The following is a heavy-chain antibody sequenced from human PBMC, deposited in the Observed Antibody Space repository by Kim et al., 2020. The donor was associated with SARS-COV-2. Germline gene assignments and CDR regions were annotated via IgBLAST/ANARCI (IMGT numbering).Heavy chain of an antibody. Sequence: GGSLRLSCAASGFTFSSYAMSWVRQAPGKGLEWVSVIYSGGSSTYYADSVKGRFTISRDNSKNTLYLQMNSLRAEDTAVYYCAKWFFRRFLSTWELPPYYYGMDVWGQGTTVTVSS. CDR1: GFTFSSYA. V-gene: IGHV3-23*03. J-gene: IGHJ6*02. CDR3: AKWFFRRFLSTWELPPYYYGMDV. CDR2: IYSGGSST. D-gene: IGHD1-26*01.